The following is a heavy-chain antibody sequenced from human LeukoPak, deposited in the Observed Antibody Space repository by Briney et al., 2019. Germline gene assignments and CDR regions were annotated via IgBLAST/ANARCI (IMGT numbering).Heavy chain of an antibody. CDR2: LNPNSGVT. V-gene: IGHV1-2*02. Sequence: APGQXXXWMGWLNPNSGVTNYAQTFQGRVTMTRDTSMRTAYMELSRLRSDDTAVYYCARSRMTTIGWFDPWGQGTLVTVAS. D-gene: IGHD4-17*01. J-gene: IGHJ5*02. CDR3: ARSRMTTIGWFDP.